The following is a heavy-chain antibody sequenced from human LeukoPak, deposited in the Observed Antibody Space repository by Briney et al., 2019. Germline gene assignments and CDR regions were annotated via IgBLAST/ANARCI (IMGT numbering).Heavy chain of an antibody. CDR1: GFTFSTYS. CDR2: ISSSSGYI. D-gene: IGHD6-19*01. CDR3: ARGNSVAGTYISY. V-gene: IGHV3-21*01. Sequence: PGASLRLSCAASGFTFSTYSMNWVRQAPGKGLEWVSSISSSSGYIYYADSVKGRFTISRDNAKNSQYLQMNSLRAEDTAVYYCARGNSVAGTYISYWGQGTLVTVSS. J-gene: IGHJ4*02.